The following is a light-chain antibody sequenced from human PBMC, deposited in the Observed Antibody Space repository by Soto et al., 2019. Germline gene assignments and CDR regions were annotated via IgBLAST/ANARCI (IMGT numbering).Light chain of an antibody. CDR3: YQYSRYPWT. CDR1: PSVGSW. CDR2: KAT. V-gene: IGKV1-5*03. J-gene: IGKJ1*01. Sequence: QMNQSPSPLSASEGVRVTITCSASPSVGSWLAWHQQKQQRAAKVLVYKATNLQDEVPYRFSGSGSGTEFSLTLSSLQPDDVATCFCYQYSRYPWTFGQVPMVEIK.